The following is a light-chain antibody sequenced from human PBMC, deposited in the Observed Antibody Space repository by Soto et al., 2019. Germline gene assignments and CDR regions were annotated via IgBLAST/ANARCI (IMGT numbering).Light chain of an antibody. CDR1: SSDVGGYNS. CDR3: SSYASSATRV. J-gene: IGLJ3*02. V-gene: IGLV2-14*03. CDR2: DVS. Sequence: QSALTQPASVTGSPGQSITISCTGSSSDVGGYNSVSWYQQHPGKAPQLMIYDVSYRPSGVSDRFSGSKSGNXASLTVSGLRAEDEADYYCSSYASSATRVFGGGTKVTVL.